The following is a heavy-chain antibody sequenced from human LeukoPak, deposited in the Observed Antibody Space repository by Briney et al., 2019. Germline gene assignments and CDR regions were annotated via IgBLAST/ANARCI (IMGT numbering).Heavy chain of an antibody. CDR1: GGSISNYY. D-gene: IGHD5-12*01. CDR3: ARDGYSGNDGL. Sequence: PSETLSLTCIVSGGSISNYYWSWIRQPAGKGLEWIGYIYHSGSTKYNPSLKSRVTISVDTSKNQFSLKLSSVTAADTAVYYCARDGYSGNDGLWGQGTLVTVSS. V-gene: IGHV4-59*01. CDR2: IYHSGST. J-gene: IGHJ4*02.